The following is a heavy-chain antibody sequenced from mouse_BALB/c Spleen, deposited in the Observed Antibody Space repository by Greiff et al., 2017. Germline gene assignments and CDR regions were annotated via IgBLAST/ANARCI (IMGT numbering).Heavy chain of an antibody. CDR2: IDPANGNT. CDR3: ARAHGDYAMDY. J-gene: IGHJ4*01. V-gene: IGHV14-3*02. CDR1: GFNIKDTY. Sequence: VQLQQSGAELVKPGASVKLSCTASGFNIKDTYMHWVKQRPEQGLEWIGRIDPANGNTKYDPKFQGKATITADTSSNTAYLQLSSLTSEDTAVYYCARAHGDYAMDYWGQGTSVTVSS.